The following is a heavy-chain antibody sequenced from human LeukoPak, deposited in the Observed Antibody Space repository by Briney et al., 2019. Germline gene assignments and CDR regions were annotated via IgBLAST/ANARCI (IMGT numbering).Heavy chain of an antibody. D-gene: IGHD3-22*01. J-gene: IGHJ3*02. CDR3: AREGPGVVDDAFAI. CDR2: ISWNSGSI. CDR1: GFTFDDYA. Sequence: GRSLRLSCAASGFTFDDYAMHWVRQAPGKGLEWVSGISWNSGSIGYADSVKGRFTISRDNAKNSLYLQMNSLRAEDTAVYYCAREGPGVVDDAFAIWGQGTMVTVSS. V-gene: IGHV3-9*01.